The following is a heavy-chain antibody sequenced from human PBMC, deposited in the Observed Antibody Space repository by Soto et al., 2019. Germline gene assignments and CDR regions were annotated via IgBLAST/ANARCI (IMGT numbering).Heavy chain of an antibody. J-gene: IGHJ6*02. V-gene: IGHV4-30-2*05. CDR2: IYHSGST. CDR1: GGSISSGGYS. Sequence: QLQLQESGSGLVKPSQTLSLTCAVSGGSISSGGYSWSWIRQPPGKGLEWIGYIYHSGSTYYNPSLKSRVTISVDTSKNQFSLKLSSVTAADTAVYYCARDRPYCSGGSCYSGAFYGMDVWGQGTTVTVSS. D-gene: IGHD2-15*01. CDR3: ARDRPYCSGGSCYSGAFYGMDV.